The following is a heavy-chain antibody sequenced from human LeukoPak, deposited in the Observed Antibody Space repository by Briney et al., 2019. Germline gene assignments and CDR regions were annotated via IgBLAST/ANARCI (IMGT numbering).Heavy chain of an antibody. CDR2: IYSGGST. J-gene: IGHJ4*02. V-gene: IGHV3-66*02. CDR1: GFTVRSNY. CDR3: ASAIVGATIFDY. Sequence: GGSLRLSCAASGFTVRSNYMSWVRQAPGKGLVWVSVIYSGGSTYYADSVKGRFTISRDNSKNTLYLQMNSLRAEDTAVYYCASAIVGATIFDYWGQGTLVTVSS. D-gene: IGHD1-26*01.